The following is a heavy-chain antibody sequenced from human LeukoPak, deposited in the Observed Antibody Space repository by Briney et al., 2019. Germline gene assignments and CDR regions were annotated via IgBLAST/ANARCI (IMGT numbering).Heavy chain of an antibody. CDR3: ARDRRHYYDSSGYYLDAFDI. CDR1: GFTVSSNY. V-gene: IGHV3-53*01. CDR2: IYSGGST. J-gene: IGHJ3*02. Sequence: GGSLRLSCAASGFTVSSNYMSWVRQAPGKGLEWVSVIYSGGSTYYADSVKGRFTISRDNSKNTLYLQMNSLRAEDTAVYYCARDRRHYYDSSGYYLDAFDIWGQGTMVTVSS. D-gene: IGHD3-22*01.